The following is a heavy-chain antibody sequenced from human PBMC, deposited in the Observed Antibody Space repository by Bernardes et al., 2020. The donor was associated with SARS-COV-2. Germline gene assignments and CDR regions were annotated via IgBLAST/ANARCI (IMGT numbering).Heavy chain of an antibody. V-gene: IGHV3-23*01. CDR3: AKSLGGDRSVIAAKYQYGMDV. CDR2: ISRTGQTS. CDR1: RFDFGTYV. D-gene: IGHD5-18*01. J-gene: IGHJ6*02. Sequence: GGSLRLSCAASRFDFGTYVMAWVRQAPGKGLQWLASISRTGQTSFYAASVKGRFTISRHNAENSLGLHMSSLRVDDTAGYYCAKSLGGDRSVIAAKYQYGMDVWGQGTTVTVSS.